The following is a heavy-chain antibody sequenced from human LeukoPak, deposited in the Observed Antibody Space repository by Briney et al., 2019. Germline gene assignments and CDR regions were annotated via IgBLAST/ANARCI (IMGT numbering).Heavy chain of an antibody. CDR1: GGSFSGYY. D-gene: IGHD3-10*01. V-gene: IGHV4-34*01. CDR2: INHSGST. Sequence: SETLSLTCAVYGGSFSGYYWSWIRQPPGKGLEWIGEINHSGSTNYNPSLKSRVTMSVDTSKNQFSLKLSSVTAADTAVYYCASKRITMVRGVTQYFDYWGQGTLVTVSS. J-gene: IGHJ4*02. CDR3: ASKRITMVRGVTQYFDY.